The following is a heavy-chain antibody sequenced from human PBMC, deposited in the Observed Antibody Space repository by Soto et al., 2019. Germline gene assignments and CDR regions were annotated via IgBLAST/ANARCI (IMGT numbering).Heavy chain of an antibody. CDR2: ISSSSSYT. J-gene: IGHJ4*02. Sequence: SGGSLRLSCAASGFTSSDYYMSWIRQAPGKGLEWVSYISSSSSYTNYADSVKGRFTISRDNAKNSLYLQMNSLRAEDTAVYYCASLFRSPDYFDYWGQGTLVTVSS. V-gene: IGHV3-11*06. CDR3: ASLFRSPDYFDY. D-gene: IGHD3-10*02. CDR1: GFTSSDYY.